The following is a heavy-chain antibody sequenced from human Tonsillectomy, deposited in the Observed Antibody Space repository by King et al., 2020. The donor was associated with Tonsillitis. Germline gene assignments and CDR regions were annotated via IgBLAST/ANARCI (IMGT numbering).Heavy chain of an antibody. J-gene: IGHJ4*02. Sequence: HVQLVESGGGVVQPGRSLRLACAASGFTFSDNGMHWVRQAPGKGLEWLAVLWSEGSNIFYADSVKGRFTISRDNSKNTLYLQMNSLRAEDTAVYYCAREYGSGTLDYWGQGTLVTVSS. D-gene: IGHD3-10*01. CDR2: LWSEGSNI. CDR1: GFTFSDNG. V-gene: IGHV3-33*01. CDR3: AREYGSGTLDY.